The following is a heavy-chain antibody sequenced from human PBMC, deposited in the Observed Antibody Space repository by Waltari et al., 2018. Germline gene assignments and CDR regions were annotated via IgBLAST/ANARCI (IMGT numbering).Heavy chain of an antibody. CDR3: ARLGYCSGGSCYRDY. Sequence: QVQLQESGPGLVKPSGTLSLTCAVAGGSISSSNWWSWVRQPPGQGLEGIGEIYHSGSTNYNPSLKSRVTISVDKSKNQFSLKLSSVTAADTAVYYCARLGYCSGGSCYRDYWGQGTLVTVSS. CDR1: GGSISSSNW. J-gene: IGHJ4*02. V-gene: IGHV4-4*02. CDR2: IYHSGST. D-gene: IGHD2-15*01.